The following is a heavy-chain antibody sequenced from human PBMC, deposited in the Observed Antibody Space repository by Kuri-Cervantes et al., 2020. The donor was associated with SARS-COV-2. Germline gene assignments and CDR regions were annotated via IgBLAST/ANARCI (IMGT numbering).Heavy chain of an antibody. CDR1: GGSFSGYQ. D-gene: IGHD6-6*01. CDR3: ARGVPGY. V-gene: IGHV4-34*01. J-gene: IGHJ4*02. Sequence: SETLSLTCAVYGGSFSGYQWSWIRQTPGMGLEWIGQINDSGATKYNPSLKSRVIASMDKSKNQFSLKLGSVTAADTAIYYCARGVPGYWGQGSLVTVSS. CDR2: INDSGAT.